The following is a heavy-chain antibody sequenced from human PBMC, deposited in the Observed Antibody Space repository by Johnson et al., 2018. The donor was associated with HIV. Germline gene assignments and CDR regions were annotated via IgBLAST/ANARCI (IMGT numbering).Heavy chain of an antibody. CDR2: ISWNSGSI. CDR3: VRRFYDSSAFDI. V-gene: IGHV3-9*01. D-gene: IGHD3-22*01. CDR1: GFTFDDYA. J-gene: IGHJ3*02. Sequence: VQLVESGGGLVQPGRSLRLSCAASGFTFDDYAMHWVRQAPGKGLEWVSGISWNSGSIGYADSVKGRFTISRDNSKNTLYLQMSSLRADDTAVYYCVRRFYDSSAFDIWGQGTLVTVSS.